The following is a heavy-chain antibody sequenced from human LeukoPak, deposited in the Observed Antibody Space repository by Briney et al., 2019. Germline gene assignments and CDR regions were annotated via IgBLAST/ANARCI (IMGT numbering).Heavy chain of an antibody. J-gene: IGHJ5*02. V-gene: IGHV1-2*02. CDR2: INPRNGGT. Sequence: GASVTVSCTASGYTFTGYYIHWVRQAPGQGLEWMGWINPRNGGTKYAQKFQGRVTMTRDTSIITAYMELSSLRSEDTAVYYCARGINAIYPYPNWFDPWGQGTLVTVSS. D-gene: IGHD3-3*01. CDR1: GYTFTGYY. CDR3: ARGINAIYPYPNWFDP.